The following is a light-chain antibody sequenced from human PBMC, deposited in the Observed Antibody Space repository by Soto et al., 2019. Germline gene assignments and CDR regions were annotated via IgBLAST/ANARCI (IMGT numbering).Light chain of an antibody. V-gene: IGKV1-39*01. Sequence: DIQMTHSPSSLSASVGSSFNITCRASQTIGTYLNWYQQKPGKAPKSLIYAASNLQSGVPSRLSGSGYGTDLTITISSMKTEDFETYYCQQSHSKTITFGQGTRLEIK. CDR3: QQSHSKTIT. CDR2: AAS. J-gene: IGKJ5*01. CDR1: QTIGTY.